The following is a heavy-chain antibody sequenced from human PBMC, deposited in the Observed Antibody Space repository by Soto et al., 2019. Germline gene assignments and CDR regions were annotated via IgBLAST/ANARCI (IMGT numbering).Heavy chain of an antibody. D-gene: IGHD3-10*01. CDR1: GFTFSSYA. V-gene: IGHV3-23*01. CDR2: ISGSGGST. CDR3: AKHRGSGSWDYYYYYGMDV. Sequence: GGSLRLSCAASGFTFSSYAMIWVRQAPGKGLEWVSAISGSGGSTYYADSVKGRFTISRDNSKNTLYLQMNSLRAEDTAVYYCAKHRGSGSWDYYYYYGMDVWGQGTTVTVSS. J-gene: IGHJ6*02.